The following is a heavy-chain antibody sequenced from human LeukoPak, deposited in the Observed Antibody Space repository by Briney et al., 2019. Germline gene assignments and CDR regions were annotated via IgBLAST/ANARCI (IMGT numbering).Heavy chain of an antibody. Sequence: KSSETLSLTCPVYGGSFSGYYWSWIRQPPGKGLEWIGYIYYSGSTNYNPSLKSRVTISVDTSKNQFSLKLSSVPAADTAVYYCARVRSKSRWFGELFDYWGQGTLVTVSS. CDR3: ARVRSKSRWFGELFDY. J-gene: IGHJ4*02. D-gene: IGHD3-10*01. CDR1: GGSFSGYY. CDR2: IYYSGST. V-gene: IGHV4-59*01.